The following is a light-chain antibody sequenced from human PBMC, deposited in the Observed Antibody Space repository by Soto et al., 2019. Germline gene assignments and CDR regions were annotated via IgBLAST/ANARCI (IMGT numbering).Light chain of an antibody. J-gene: IGKJ2*01. CDR1: QSVSSSY. CDR3: QQYGSSPMYT. V-gene: IGKV3-20*01. CDR2: GAS. Sequence: EIGLTQSPGTLSLSPGERATLSCRARQSVSSSYLAWYQQKPGQAPRLLIYGASSRATGIPDRFSGSGSGTDFTLTISRLEPEDFAVYYCQQYGSSPMYTFGQGTKVDIK.